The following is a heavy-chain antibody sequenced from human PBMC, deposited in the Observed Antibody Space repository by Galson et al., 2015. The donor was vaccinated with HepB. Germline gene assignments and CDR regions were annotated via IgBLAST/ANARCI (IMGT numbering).Heavy chain of an antibody. CDR1: GFTFTTYA. D-gene: IGHD3-10*01. CDR3: AKDHSGSGRRTYGMDV. V-gene: IGHV3-23*01. CDR2: ISGSGGST. J-gene: IGHJ6*02. Sequence: SLRLSCAASGFTFTTYAMSWVRQAPGKGLEWVSAISGSGGSTYYADSVKGRFTISRDNSKNTLYLQMNSLRAEDTAVYYCAKDHSGSGRRTYGMDVWGQGTTVTVSS.